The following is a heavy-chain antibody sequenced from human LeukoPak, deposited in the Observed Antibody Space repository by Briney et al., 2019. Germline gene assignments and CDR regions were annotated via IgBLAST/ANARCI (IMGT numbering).Heavy chain of an antibody. V-gene: IGHV3-30*01. Sequence: YDGSNKYYADSVKGRFTISRDNSKNTLYLQMNSLRAEDTAVYYCARDPSIAVAGGFWYFDYWGQGTLVTVSS. J-gene: IGHJ4*02. D-gene: IGHD6-19*01. CDR2: YDGSNK. CDR3: ARDPSIAVAGGFWYFDY.